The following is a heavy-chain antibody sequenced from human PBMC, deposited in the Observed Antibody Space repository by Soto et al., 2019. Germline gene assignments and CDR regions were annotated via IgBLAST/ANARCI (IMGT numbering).Heavy chain of an antibody. Sequence: GESLKISCTGVGYSFTSYWIGWVRQMPGKGLEWMGIIYPGDSDTRYSPSFQGQVTISADKSITTAYLQWSSLKASDTAMYYCARGYCTTTICDPWFDPWGQGALVTVSS. V-gene: IGHV5-51*01. CDR1: GYSFTSYW. CDR2: IYPGDSDT. CDR3: ARGYCTTTICDPWFDP. J-gene: IGHJ5*02. D-gene: IGHD2-2*01.